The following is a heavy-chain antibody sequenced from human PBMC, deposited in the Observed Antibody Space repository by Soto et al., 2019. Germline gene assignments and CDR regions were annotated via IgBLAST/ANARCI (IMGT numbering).Heavy chain of an antibody. CDR1: GYTLSSYG. D-gene: IGHD1-26*01. CDR3: ARGRCLFRAGDTSLHFYDY. V-gene: IGHV1-3*01. CDR2: INGGNGDT. J-gene: IGHJ4*02. Sequence: ASVKVSCKASGYTLSSYGIHWVRQAPGQRLEWMGWINGGNGDTMYAQKFQDRVTMTRATSANTAYMEVSSLASKDTAVYYCARGRCLFRAGDTSLHFYDYWGQGTLVTVSS.